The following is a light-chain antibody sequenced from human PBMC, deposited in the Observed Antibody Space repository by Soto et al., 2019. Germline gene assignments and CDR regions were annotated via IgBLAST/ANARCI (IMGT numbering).Light chain of an antibody. V-gene: IGLV1-40*01. CDR1: SSNIGAGYD. Sequence: QSVLTQPPSVSRAPGQRVTISCTGSSSNIGAGYDVHWYQQLPGTAPKLLIYGNSNRPSGVPDRFSRSKSGTSASLAITGLRAEDEADYYCQSYDSSLSGWVFGGGTKLTVL. CDR2: GNS. CDR3: QSYDSSLSGWV. J-gene: IGLJ3*02.